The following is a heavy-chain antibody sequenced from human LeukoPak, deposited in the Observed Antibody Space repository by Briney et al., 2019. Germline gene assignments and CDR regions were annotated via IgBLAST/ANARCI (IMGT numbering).Heavy chain of an antibody. Sequence: SVKVSCKASGGTFSSYAISWVRQAPGQGLEWMGGIIPIFGTANYAQKFQGRVTITADESTSTAYMELSSLRSEDTAVYYCARDRGYHAAGGYDAFDIWGQGTMVTVSS. CDR2: IIPIFGTA. V-gene: IGHV1-69*13. J-gene: IGHJ3*02. D-gene: IGHD6-13*01. CDR1: GGTFSSYA. CDR3: ARDRGYHAAGGYDAFDI.